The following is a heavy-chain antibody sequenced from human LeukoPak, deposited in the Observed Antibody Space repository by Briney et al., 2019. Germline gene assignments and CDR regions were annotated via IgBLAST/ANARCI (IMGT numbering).Heavy chain of an antibody. Sequence: PSETLSLTCTVSGGSISSSSYYWGWIRQPPGKGLEWIGSIYYSGSTYYNPSLKSRVTISVDTSKNQFSLKLSSVTAADTAVYYCARQTPRSRYYGLTGGDYFDYWGQGTLVTVSS. J-gene: IGHJ4*02. CDR3: ARQTPRSRYYGLTGGDYFDY. V-gene: IGHV4-39*01. CDR2: IYYSGST. CDR1: GGSISSSSYY. D-gene: IGHD3-10*01.